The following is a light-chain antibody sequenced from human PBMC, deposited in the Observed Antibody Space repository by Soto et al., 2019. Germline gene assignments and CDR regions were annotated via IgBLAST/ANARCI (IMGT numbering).Light chain of an antibody. CDR3: HQNYDLPWT. CDR1: QTISVNY. Sequence: EIALTQSPASLSLSPGESVTLSCRTSQTISVNYLSWYQRRPGQAPRLLIFGASIRATDIPARFSGSGSGRGFTLAITSLEPEDFAVYYCHQNYDLPWTFGQGTKREMK. V-gene: IGKV3D-7*01. CDR2: GAS. J-gene: IGKJ2*02.